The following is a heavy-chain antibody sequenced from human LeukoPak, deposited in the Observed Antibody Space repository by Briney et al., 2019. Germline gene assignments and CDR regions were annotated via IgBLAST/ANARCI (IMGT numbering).Heavy chain of an antibody. CDR3: AKTKCSGGSCPTRYFDY. Sequence: PGGSLRLSCAASGFTFSSYAMSWVRQAPGKGLEWVSAISGSGGSTYHADSVKGRFTISRDNSKNTLYLQMNSLRAEDTAVYYCAKTKCSGGSCPTRYFDYWGQGTLVTVSS. J-gene: IGHJ4*02. CDR1: GFTFSSYA. CDR2: ISGSGGST. D-gene: IGHD2-15*01. V-gene: IGHV3-23*01.